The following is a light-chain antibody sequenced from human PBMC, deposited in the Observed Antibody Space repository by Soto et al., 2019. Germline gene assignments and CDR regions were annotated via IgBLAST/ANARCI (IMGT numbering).Light chain of an antibody. V-gene: IGLV2-14*03. CDR1: SSDIGVYDY. CDR2: EVN. Sequence: SALTQPASVSGSPGQSITISCTGTSSDIGVYDYVSWYQQHPGKAPKLIIYEVNNRPSGVSGRFSGSKSDTTAFLTISGLQAEDEADYYCSSYSDSDTKVFGTGTKVTVL. CDR3: SSYSDSDTKV. J-gene: IGLJ1*01.